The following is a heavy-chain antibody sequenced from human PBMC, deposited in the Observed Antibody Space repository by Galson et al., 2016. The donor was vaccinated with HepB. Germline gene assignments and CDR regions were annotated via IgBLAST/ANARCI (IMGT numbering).Heavy chain of an antibody. V-gene: IGHV3-30*18. J-gene: IGHJ1*01. Sequence: FLRLSCAASGFTFVNYGMHWVRQTPGKGLEWVAFISYDGSKRYYADSVKGRLTLSRDNSKNTVYLQMNSLRPEDTAVYHCAKDGILVARKGENFQFWGQGTLVTVSS. CDR3: AKDGILVARKGENFQF. CDR1: GFTFVNYG. D-gene: IGHD2-21*01. CDR2: ISYDGSKR.